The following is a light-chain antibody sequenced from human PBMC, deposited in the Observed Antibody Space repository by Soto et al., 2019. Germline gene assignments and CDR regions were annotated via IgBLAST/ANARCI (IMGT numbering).Light chain of an antibody. Sequence: QSALTQPASVSGSPGQSITISCTGTSSDVGSYNLVSWYQQHQGKAPKLMIYEVSKRPSGVSNRFSGSKSSNTASLTISGLQAEGDADYYCCSYAGSSTFVVFGGGTKLTVL. V-gene: IGLV2-23*02. CDR3: CSYAGSSTFVV. CDR1: SSDVGSYNL. J-gene: IGLJ2*01. CDR2: EVS.